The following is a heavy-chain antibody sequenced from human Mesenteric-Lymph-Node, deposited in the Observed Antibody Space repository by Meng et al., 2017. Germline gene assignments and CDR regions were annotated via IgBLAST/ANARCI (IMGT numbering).Heavy chain of an antibody. V-gene: IGHV4-59*12. CDR1: GGSISSYY. J-gene: IGHJ3*02. D-gene: IGHD5-18*01. Sequence: SETLSLTCTVSGGSISSYYWSWIRQPPGKGLEWIGYIYYSGSTNYNPSLKSRVTISVDTSKSQFSLKLSSVTAADTAVYYCASGLKQLWFHAFDIWGQGTMVTVSS. CDR3: ASGLKQLWFHAFDI. CDR2: IYYSGST.